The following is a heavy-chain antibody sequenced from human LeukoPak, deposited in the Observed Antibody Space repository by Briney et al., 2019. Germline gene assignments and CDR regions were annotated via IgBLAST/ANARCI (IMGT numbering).Heavy chain of an antibody. Sequence: SQTLSLTCTVSGGSISSGSYYWSWIRQPAGKGLERIGRIYTSGSTNYNPSLKSRVTISVDTSKNQFSLKLSSVTAADTAVYYCAREADPLKLERPRWGYYGMDVWGQGTTVTVSS. J-gene: IGHJ6*02. CDR1: GGSISSGSYY. CDR2: IYTSGST. D-gene: IGHD1-1*01. CDR3: AREADPLKLERPRWGYYGMDV. V-gene: IGHV4-61*02.